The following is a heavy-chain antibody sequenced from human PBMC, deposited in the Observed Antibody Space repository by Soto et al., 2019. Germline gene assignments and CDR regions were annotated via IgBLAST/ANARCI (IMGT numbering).Heavy chain of an antibody. CDR2: IYYSGST. D-gene: IGHD2-15*01. J-gene: IGHJ4*02. Sequence: QVQLQESGPGLVKPSETLSLTCTVSGGSISSYYWSWIRQPPGKGLEWIGYIYYSGSTNYNPSLKSRVTISVDTSKNQFSLKLSSVTAADTAVYYCAREGRDSGGNDYWGQGTLVTVSS. CDR1: GGSISSYY. CDR3: AREGRDSGGNDY. V-gene: IGHV4-59*01.